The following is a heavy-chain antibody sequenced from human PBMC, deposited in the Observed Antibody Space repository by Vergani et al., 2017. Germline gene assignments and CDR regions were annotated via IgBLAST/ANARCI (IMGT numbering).Heavy chain of an antibody. J-gene: IGHJ4*02. CDR2: ISTSSSTI. CDR3: AKKSGSYYYFDY. V-gene: IGHV3-48*01. CDR1: GFTFSSYS. D-gene: IGHD3-10*01. Sequence: EVQLVESGGGLVQPGGSLRLSCAASGFTFSSYSMNWVRQAPGKGLEWVSYISTSSSTIYYADSVKGRFPISRDNAKNSLYLQMNSLTAEDPAVYYCAKKSGSYYYFDYWGQGTLVTVSS.